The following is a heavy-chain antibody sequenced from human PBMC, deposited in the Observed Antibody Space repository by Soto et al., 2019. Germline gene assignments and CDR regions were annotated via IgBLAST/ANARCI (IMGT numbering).Heavy chain of an antibody. J-gene: IGHJ6*02. V-gene: IGHV1-18*01. CDR1: GYTFTSYG. CDR2: ISAYNGNT. Sequence: DSVKVSCKASGYTFTSYGISWVRQAPGQGLEWMGWISAYNGNTNYAQKLQGRVTMTTDTSTSTAYMELRSLRSDDTAVYYCARAGYYYDSSGLSFMDYYYYYGMDVWGQGTTVTVSS. D-gene: IGHD3-22*01. CDR3: ARAGYYYDSSGLSFMDYYYYYGMDV.